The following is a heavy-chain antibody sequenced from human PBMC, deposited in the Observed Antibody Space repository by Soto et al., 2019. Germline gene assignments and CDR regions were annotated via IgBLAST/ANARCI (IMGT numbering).Heavy chain of an antibody. CDR2: ISVDSGNT. J-gene: IGHJ6*03. D-gene: IGHD3-10*01. V-gene: IGHV1-18*01. Sequence: QVQLVQSGAELKKPGASAKVSCKASGYIFTSYGISWVRQAPGQGLEWMAWISVDSGNTNYAQNFQGRVTMTTDTPASTAHMELRSRTSDDTAVYYCARFNGSGTNYYMDVWGKGTTVIVSS. CDR1: GYIFTSYG. CDR3: ARFNGSGTNYYMDV.